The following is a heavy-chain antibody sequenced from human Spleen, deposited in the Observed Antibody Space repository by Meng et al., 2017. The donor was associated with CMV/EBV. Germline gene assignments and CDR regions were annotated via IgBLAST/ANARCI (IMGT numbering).Heavy chain of an antibody. Sequence: GESLKISCAASGLIFGNYAMAWVRRAPGKGLEWVSSLTGDGLNTYYADSVKGRFTISRDNAKNSLYLQMNSLRAEDTAVYYCGDGYKTRWGQGTLVTVSS. V-gene: IGHV3-23*01. D-gene: IGHD5-24*01. CDR3: GDGYKTR. J-gene: IGHJ4*02. CDR2: LTGDGLNT. CDR1: GLIFGNYA.